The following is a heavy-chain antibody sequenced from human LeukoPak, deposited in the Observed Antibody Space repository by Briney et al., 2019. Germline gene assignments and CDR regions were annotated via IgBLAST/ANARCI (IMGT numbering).Heavy chain of an antibody. J-gene: IGHJ4*02. V-gene: IGHV3-30*02. CDR3: ARDFPKKDIAVAATGY. D-gene: IGHD6-19*01. CDR2: IRYDGSNT. Sequence: PGGSLRLSCAASGFTFSNFDMYWVRQAPGKGLEWVAFIRYDGSNTYYADPVKSRFTISRDNSKNTLYLQMNSLRAEDTAVYYCARDFPKKDIAVAATGYWGQGTLVTVSS. CDR1: GFTFSNFD.